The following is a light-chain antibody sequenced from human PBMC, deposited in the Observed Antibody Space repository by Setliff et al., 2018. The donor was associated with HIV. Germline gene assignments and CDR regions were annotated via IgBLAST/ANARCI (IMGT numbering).Light chain of an antibody. CDR1: SSDVGGYNS. CDR3: CAYAGSSYV. J-gene: IGLJ1*01. Sequence: QSALTQPRSVSGSPGQSVTVSCTGTSSDVGGYNSVSWYQRYPGKAPKLMIYDVNKRPSGVPDRFSGSKSGSTASLTISRLQGEDEADYYCCAYAGSSYVFGTGTKGTVL. CDR2: DVN. V-gene: IGLV2-11*01.